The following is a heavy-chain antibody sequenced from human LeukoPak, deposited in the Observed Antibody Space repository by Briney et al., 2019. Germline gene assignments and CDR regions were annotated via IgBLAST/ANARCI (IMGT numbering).Heavy chain of an antibody. V-gene: IGHV3-33*01. J-gene: IGHJ6*04. D-gene: IGHD3-10*01. CDR1: GFTFSSYG. Sequence: GGSLRLSCAASGFTFSSYGMHWVRQAPGKGLEWVAVIWYDGSNKYYADSVKGRFTISRDNSKNTLHLQMNSLRAEATAVYYCARVGARGYGSGSYFNYYYYGMDVWGKGTTVTVSS. CDR3: ARVGARGYGSGSYFNYYYYGMDV. CDR2: IWYDGSNK.